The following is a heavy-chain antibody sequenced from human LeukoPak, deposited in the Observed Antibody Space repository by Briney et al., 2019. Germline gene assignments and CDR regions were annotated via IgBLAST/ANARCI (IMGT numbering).Heavy chain of an antibody. V-gene: IGHV3-33*01. CDR2: IWYDGSNK. Sequence: GGSLRLSCAASGFTFSSYGMHWVRQAPVKGLEWVAVIWYDGSNKYYADSVKGRFTISRDNSKNTLYLQMNSLRAEDTAVYYCARDLSIAARPRWFAPWGQGTLVTVSS. CDR1: GFTFSSYG. J-gene: IGHJ5*02. CDR3: ARDLSIAARPRWFAP. D-gene: IGHD6-6*01.